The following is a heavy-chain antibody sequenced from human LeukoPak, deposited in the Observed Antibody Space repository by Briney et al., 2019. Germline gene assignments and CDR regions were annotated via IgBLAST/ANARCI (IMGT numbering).Heavy chain of an antibody. J-gene: IGHJ4*02. CDR1: GFTVSSYY. D-gene: IGHD3-3*01. CDR2: IYSGGKT. CDR3: ARGADFWSSPFDY. V-gene: IGHV3-53*01. Sequence: GGSLRLSCAASGFTVSSYYMIWVRQAPGKGLEWVSIIYSGGKTYYADSVKGRFTISRDNSKNTLYPQMNSLRAEDTAVYFCARGADFWSSPFDYWGQGTLVTVSS.